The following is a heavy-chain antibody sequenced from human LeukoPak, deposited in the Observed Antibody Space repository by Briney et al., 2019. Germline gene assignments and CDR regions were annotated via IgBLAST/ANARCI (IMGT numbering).Heavy chain of an antibody. D-gene: IGHD2-2*01. Sequence: SETLSLTCTVSGSSISSHYWSWIRQPPGKGLEWIGYIYYSGSTNYNPSLKSRVTISVDTSKNQFSLKLSSVTAADTAVYYCARSATQCSSTSCYYYFDYWGQGTLVTVSS. CDR2: IYYSGST. V-gene: IGHV4-59*11. CDR1: GSSISSHY. J-gene: IGHJ4*02. CDR3: ARSATQCSSTSCYYYFDY.